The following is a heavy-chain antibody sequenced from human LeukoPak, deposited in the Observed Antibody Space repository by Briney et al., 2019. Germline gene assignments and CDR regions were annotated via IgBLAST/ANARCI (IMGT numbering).Heavy chain of an antibody. CDR2: IKQDGSEK. V-gene: IGHV3-7*01. CDR1: GFTFSSYA. CDR3: AREAVALRYYFDY. Sequence: PGGSLRLSCAASGFTFSSYAMRWVRQAPGKGLEWVANIKQDGSEKYYVDSVKGRFTISRDNAKNSLYLQMNSLRAEDTAVYYCAREAVALRYYFDYWGQGTLVTVSS. D-gene: IGHD6-19*01. J-gene: IGHJ4*02.